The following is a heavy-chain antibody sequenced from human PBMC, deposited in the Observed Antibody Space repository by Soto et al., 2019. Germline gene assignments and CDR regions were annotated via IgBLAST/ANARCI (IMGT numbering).Heavy chain of an antibody. CDR1: GFTFSSYS. Sequence: VQLVESGGGLVEAGGSLRLSCAGSGFTFSSYSMNWVRQAPGKGFEWVSSISSGSTYIYYADSLKGRFTISRDNAKKSLYLQMHSLRAEDTAVYYCARVLRSSGYDIGSLDYWGQGTLVTVSS. CDR3: ARVLRSSGYDIGSLDY. CDR2: ISSGSTYI. D-gene: IGHD5-12*01. V-gene: IGHV3-21*01. J-gene: IGHJ4*02.